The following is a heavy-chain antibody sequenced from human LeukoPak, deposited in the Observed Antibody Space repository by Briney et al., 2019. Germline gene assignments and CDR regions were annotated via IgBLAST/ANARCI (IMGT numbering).Heavy chain of an antibody. CDR1: GGTFSSYA. V-gene: IGHV1-69*13. D-gene: IGHD3-22*01. Sequence: SVKVSCTASGGTFSSYAISWVRQAPGQGLEWMGGITPMFGTANYAQKFQGRVTITADESTSTAYMELSSLRSEDTAVYYCVRDGSYYDSSGYYYLYWGQGTLVTVSP. CDR2: ITPMFGTA. J-gene: IGHJ4*02. CDR3: VRDGSYYDSSGYYYLY.